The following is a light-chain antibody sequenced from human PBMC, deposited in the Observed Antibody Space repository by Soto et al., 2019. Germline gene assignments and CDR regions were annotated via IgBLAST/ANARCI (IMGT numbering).Light chain of an antibody. CDR3: QQRSNWPPALT. CDR1: QSVSSY. V-gene: IGKV3-11*01. Sequence: EIVLTQSPATLSLSPGERATLSCRASQSVSSYLAWYQQQPGQAPRLLIYDASNRATGIPARFSGSGSETGCTLTISSLEPEDVAVYICQQRSNWPPALTFGGGTKVEIK. CDR2: DAS. J-gene: IGKJ4*01.